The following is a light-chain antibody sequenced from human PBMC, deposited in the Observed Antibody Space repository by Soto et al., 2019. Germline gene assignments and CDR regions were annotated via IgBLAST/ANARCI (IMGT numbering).Light chain of an antibody. Sequence: EIVLTQSPATLSLSPGERATLSCRASQSVSSYLACYQQKPGQAPRLLIYDASNRATGIPARFSGSGSGTDFTLTISSLEPEDFAVYYGQQRSNWLTFGQGTRLEIK. CDR2: DAS. CDR1: QSVSSY. J-gene: IGKJ5*01. CDR3: QQRSNWLT. V-gene: IGKV3-11*01.